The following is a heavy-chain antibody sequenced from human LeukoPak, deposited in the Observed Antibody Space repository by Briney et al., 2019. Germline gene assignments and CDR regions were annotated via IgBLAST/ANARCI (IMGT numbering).Heavy chain of an antibody. J-gene: IGHJ4*02. CDR1: GHTFTSYY. D-gene: IGHD3-22*01. Sequence: PLASVKVSCKASGHTFTSYYMHWVRQAPGQGLEWMAIINPSGGSTRYAQKFQGRVTMTRDTSTSTVYMELSSLRSEDTAVYYCASDPRPSYDSSVYYYPGDYWGQGTLVTVSS. CDR2: INPSGGST. CDR3: ASDPRPSYDSSVYYYPGDY. V-gene: IGHV1-46*01.